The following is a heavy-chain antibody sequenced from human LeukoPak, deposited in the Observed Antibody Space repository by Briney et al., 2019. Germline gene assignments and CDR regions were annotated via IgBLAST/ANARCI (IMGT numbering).Heavy chain of an antibody. CDR2: FDPEDGET. D-gene: IGHD6-6*01. V-gene: IGHV1-24*01. J-gene: IGHJ4*02. CDR1: GYTLTELS. CDR3: ATDDPGIAARAIDY. Sequence: GASVKVSCKVSGYTLTELSMHWVRQAPGKGLEWMGGFDPEDGETIYAQKFQGRVTMTEGTSTDTAYMELSSLRSEDTAVYYCATDDPGIAARAIDYWGQGTLVTVSS.